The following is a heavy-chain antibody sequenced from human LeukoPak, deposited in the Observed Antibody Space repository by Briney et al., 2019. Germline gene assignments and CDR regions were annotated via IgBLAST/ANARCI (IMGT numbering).Heavy chain of an antibody. CDR1: GGTFSSCA. CDR2: ISAYNGNT. V-gene: IGHV1-18*01. Sequence: ASVKVSCKASGGTFSSCAISWVRQALGQGLEWMGWISAYNGNTNYAQKLQGRVTMTTDTSTSTAYMELRSLRSDDTAVYYCARDLGIAAAGNDYWGQGTLVTVSS. J-gene: IGHJ4*02. D-gene: IGHD6-13*01. CDR3: ARDLGIAAAGNDY.